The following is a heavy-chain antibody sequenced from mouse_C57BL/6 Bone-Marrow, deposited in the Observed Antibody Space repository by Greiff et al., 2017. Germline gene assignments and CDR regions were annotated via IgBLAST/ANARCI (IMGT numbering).Heavy chain of an antibody. CDR2: INPNNGGT. V-gene: IGHV1-22*01. J-gene: IGHJ1*03. D-gene: IGHD2-3*01. CDR3: ARGGWFLWYFDV. CDR1: GYTFTDYN. Sequence: EVQLQQSGPELVKPGASVKMSCKASGYTFTDYNMHWVKQSHGKSLEWIGYINPNNGGTSYNQKFKGKATLTVNKSSSTAYMELRSLTSEDSAVYYCARGGWFLWYFDVWGTGTTVTVSS.